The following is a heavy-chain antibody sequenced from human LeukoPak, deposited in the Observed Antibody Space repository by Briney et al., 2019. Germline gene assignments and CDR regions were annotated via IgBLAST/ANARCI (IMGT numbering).Heavy chain of an antibody. D-gene: IGHD6-13*01. Sequence: GASVKVSCKVSGYTLTELSMHWVRQAPGKGLEWMGGFDPEDGETIYAQKFQGRVTMTEDTSTDTAYMELSSLGSEDTAVYYCAGQKGIAAADSYYYYGMDVWGQGTTVTVSS. J-gene: IGHJ6*02. V-gene: IGHV1-24*01. CDR3: AGQKGIAAADSYYYYGMDV. CDR2: FDPEDGET. CDR1: GYTLTELS.